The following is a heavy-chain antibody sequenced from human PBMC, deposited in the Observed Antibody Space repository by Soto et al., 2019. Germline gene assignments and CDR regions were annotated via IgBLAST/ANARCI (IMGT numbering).Heavy chain of an antibody. CDR2: INPSGDST. Sequence: ASVKVSCKASGYAFSGFYMHWVRQAPGQGLEWMGVINPSGDSTTYAQKFQGRLTMTKDTSTSTLYMELSSLRSEDTAVYYCARVWEFGFWGQGTLVTVSS. D-gene: IGHD3-10*01. V-gene: IGHV1-46*01. J-gene: IGHJ4*02. CDR3: ARVWEFGF. CDR1: GYAFSGFY.